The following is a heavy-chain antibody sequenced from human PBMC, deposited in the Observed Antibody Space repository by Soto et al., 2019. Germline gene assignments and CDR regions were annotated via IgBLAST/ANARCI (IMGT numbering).Heavy chain of an antibody. V-gene: IGHV1-69*02. Sequence: ASVKVSCKASGGTFSSYTISWVRQAPGQGLEWMGRIIPILGIANYAQKFQGRVTITADKSTSTAYMELSSLRSEDTAVYYCARVEDYYDSSGYTLPAYWGQGTLVTVSS. CDR2: IIPILGIA. CDR3: ARVEDYYDSSGYTLPAY. D-gene: IGHD3-22*01. CDR1: GGTFSSYT. J-gene: IGHJ4*02.